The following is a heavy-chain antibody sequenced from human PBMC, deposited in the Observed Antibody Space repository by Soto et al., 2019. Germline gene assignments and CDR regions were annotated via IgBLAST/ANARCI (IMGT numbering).Heavy chain of an antibody. D-gene: IGHD6-19*01. CDR1: GFTVRNQY. CDR3: AGRYTSGWHAY. Sequence: GSLRLSCAGSGFTVRNQYMAWVRQAPGKGLEWVSVVFSGGKTYYADSVKGRFTISRDNSKNTLYLQMNSLRAEDTAVYYCAGRYTSGWHAYWGQGTLVTVSS. J-gene: IGHJ4*02. V-gene: IGHV3-66*01. CDR2: VFSGGKT.